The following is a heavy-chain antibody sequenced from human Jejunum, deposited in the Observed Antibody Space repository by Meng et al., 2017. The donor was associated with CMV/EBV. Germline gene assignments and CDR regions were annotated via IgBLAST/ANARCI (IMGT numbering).Heavy chain of an antibody. J-gene: IGHJ4*02. Sequence: KDSGGTFSSYAISWVRQAPGQGLEWMGGIIPIFETPNYAQRFQGRVTMTTDESTSTAYMELSSLRSDDTAVYYCARGGWELLPFDYWGQGTLVTVSS. V-gene: IGHV1-69*05. CDR3: ARGGWELLPFDY. CDR2: IIPIFETP. CDR1: GGTFSSYA. D-gene: IGHD1-26*01.